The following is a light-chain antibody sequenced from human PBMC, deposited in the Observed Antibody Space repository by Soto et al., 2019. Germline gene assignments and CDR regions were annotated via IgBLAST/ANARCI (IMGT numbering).Light chain of an antibody. CDR1: HSMSDY. CDR2: ATS. CDR3: QQSCSTPYT. V-gene: IGKV1-39*01. J-gene: IGKJ2*01. Sequence: DIQMTQSPSSLSASVGDRVTLTCRASHSMSDYLNWYRQKPGRAPELLIYATSTLQSGVPSRFSGNRSGTEFTLTISGLQPEDFATYFCQQSCSTPYTFGQGTQLEI.